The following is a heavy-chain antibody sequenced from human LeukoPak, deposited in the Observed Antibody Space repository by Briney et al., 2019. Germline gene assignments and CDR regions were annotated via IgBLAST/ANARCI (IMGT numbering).Heavy chain of an antibody. CDR3: TRALGYSLNYEAY. V-gene: IGHV3-49*04. CDR2: IRDIASGGAT. Sequence: GGSLRLSCTTSGFTFGDYPISWVRQAPGKGLEWISFIRDIASGGATEYAASAKGRFTVSRDDSKSIAYLQMNSLKTEDTAVYYCTRALGYSLNYEAYWGQGTLVTVSS. D-gene: IGHD1-7*01. CDR1: GFTFGDYP. J-gene: IGHJ4*02.